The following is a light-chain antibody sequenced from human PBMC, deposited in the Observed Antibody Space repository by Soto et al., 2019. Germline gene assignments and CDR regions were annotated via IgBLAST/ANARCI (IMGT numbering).Light chain of an antibody. CDR2: EGT. CDR1: SSDVGRYNL. J-gene: IGLJ2*01. V-gene: IGLV2-23*03. CDR3: CSYGGYSTFVI. Sequence: QSALTQPASVSGSPRQSITISCTGTSSDVGRYNLVSWYQHHPGKAPKVIIYEGTKRPSGVSNRFSASKFGNTASLTISGLQAEDEADYYCCSYGGYSTFVIFGGGTKLTVL.